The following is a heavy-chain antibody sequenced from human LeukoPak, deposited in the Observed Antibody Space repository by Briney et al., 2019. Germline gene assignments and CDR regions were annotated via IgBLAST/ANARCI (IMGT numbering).Heavy chain of an antibody. Sequence: SETLSLTCTVSGGSISSYYWSWIRQPPGKGLEWIGYIYYSGSTNYNPSLKSRVTISVDTSKNQFSLKLSSVTAADTAVYYCARVSSEAAAGPRKYYFDYWGQGTLVTVSS. J-gene: IGHJ4*02. CDR3: ARVSSEAAAGPRKYYFDY. V-gene: IGHV4-59*01. CDR2: IYYSGST. CDR1: GGSISSYY. D-gene: IGHD6-13*01.